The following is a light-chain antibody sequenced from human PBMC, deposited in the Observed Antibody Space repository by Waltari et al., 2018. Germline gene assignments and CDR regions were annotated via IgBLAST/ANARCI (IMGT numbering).Light chain of an antibody. CDR3: QHYDTSPLT. CDR1: QTVGKNY. V-gene: IGKV3-20*01. Sequence: EIVLTQSPGTLSLSPGERATLSCRASQTVGKNYLAWFQQRPGQPPRLLIYDASARATGIPDRFSGSGSGTDFTLTISRLEPEDFAVYYCQHYDTSPLTCGQGTKVEIK. CDR2: DAS. J-gene: IGKJ1*01.